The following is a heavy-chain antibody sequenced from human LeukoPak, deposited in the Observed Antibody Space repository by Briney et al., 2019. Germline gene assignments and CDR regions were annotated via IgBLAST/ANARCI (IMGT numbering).Heavy chain of an antibody. Sequence: PSETLSLTCTVSGGSISSYYWSWIRQPPGKGLEWIGYIYYSGSTNYNPSLKSRVTISVDTSKNQFSLKLSSVTAADTAAYYCARHGGRSSSGYEYYYYYGMDVWGQGTTVTVSS. J-gene: IGHJ6*02. CDR3: ARHGGRSSSGYEYYYYYGMDV. CDR2: IYYSGST. V-gene: IGHV4-59*08. D-gene: IGHD5-12*01. CDR1: GGSISSYY.